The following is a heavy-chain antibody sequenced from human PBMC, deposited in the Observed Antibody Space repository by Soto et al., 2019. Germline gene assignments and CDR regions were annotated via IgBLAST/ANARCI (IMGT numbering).Heavy chain of an antibody. Sequence: GGSLRLSCAASGFTFSSYWMHWVRQAPGKGLVWVSRINPDGSATNYADSVKGRFTISRDNARNTLYLQMNSLRAEDTAVFYCGRGGSDSPMAPGYWGQGTLVTVSS. CDR3: GRGGSDSPMAPGY. D-gene: IGHD5-18*01. J-gene: IGHJ4*02. CDR1: GFTFSSYW. V-gene: IGHV3-74*01. CDR2: INPDGSAT.